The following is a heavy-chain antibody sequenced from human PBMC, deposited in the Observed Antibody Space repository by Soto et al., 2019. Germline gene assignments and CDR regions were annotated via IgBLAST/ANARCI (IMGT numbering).Heavy chain of an antibody. J-gene: IGHJ4*02. D-gene: IGHD5-12*01. V-gene: IGHV3-23*01. CDR2: ISASGGST. CDR3: AKRPLGSVYDLDY. Sequence: EVQLLDSGGGLVQPGGSLRLSCAASGFTFSNYVMNWVRQAPGKGLDWVSAISASGGSTYYADSVTGRFTISRDNSMIMLYLQMSRPRAEDRAVYYCAKRPLGSVYDLDYWGQGTLVTVSS. CDR1: GFTFSNYV.